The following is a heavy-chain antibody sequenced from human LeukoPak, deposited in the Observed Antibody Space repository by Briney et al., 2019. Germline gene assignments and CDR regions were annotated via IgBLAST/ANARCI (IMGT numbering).Heavy chain of an antibody. CDR1: GFTFNNYA. CDR2: ISGNGGST. CDR3: ARTFFTSHYLDY. J-gene: IGHJ4*02. V-gene: IGHV3-64*01. D-gene: IGHD3-3*02. Sequence: GSLRLSCAASGFTFNNYAMHWVRQAPGKGLEYVSGISGNGGSTHYANSVKGRFTISRDNSKNTPYLQMGSLRAEDMAVYYCARTFFTSHYLDYWGQGTLVTVSS.